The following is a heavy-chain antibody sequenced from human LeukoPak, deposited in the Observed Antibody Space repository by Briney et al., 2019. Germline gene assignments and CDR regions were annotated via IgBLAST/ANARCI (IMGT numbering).Heavy chain of an antibody. CDR3: AKEVLRYFDWSDY. CDR2: ISGSGGST. D-gene: IGHD3-9*01. Sequence: GGSLRLSCAASGFTFSSYAMSWVRQAPGKGLEWVATISGSGGSTYYADSVRGRFTISRDRSKNTAYLQMNSLRAEDTAIYYCAKEVLRYFDWSDYWGQGTLVTVSS. V-gene: IGHV3-23*01. CDR1: GFTFSSYA. J-gene: IGHJ4*02.